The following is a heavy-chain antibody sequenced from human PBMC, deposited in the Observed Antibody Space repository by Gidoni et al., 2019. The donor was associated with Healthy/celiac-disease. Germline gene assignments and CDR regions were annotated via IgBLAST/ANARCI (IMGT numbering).Heavy chain of an antibody. J-gene: IGHJ4*02. Sequence: QVQLQQWGAGLLKPSETLSLTCAVYGGSFSGYYWSWIRQPPGKGLEWIGEINHSGSTNYNPSLKSRVTISVDTSKNQFSLKLSSVTAADTAVYYCARAFANPPNGGKVYFDYWGQGTLVTVSS. V-gene: IGHV4-34*01. D-gene: IGHD2-15*01. CDR3: ARAFANPPNGGKVYFDY. CDR2: INHSGST. CDR1: GGSFSGYY.